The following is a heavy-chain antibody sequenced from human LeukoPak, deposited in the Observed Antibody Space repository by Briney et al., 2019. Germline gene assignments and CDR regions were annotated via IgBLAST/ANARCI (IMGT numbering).Heavy chain of an antibody. V-gene: IGHV3-53*05. CDR1: GFTVSSNY. Sequence: GGSLRLSCAASGFTVSSNYLSWVRQASGKGLEWVSGIHSGGITFYADSVKGRFTISRDTSKNTLYLQMNSLRVEDTAVYYCARDSIYSMVRGVIITGQVDYWGQGTLVTVSS. D-gene: IGHD3-10*01. CDR3: ARDSIYSMVRGVIITGQVDY. J-gene: IGHJ4*02. CDR2: IHSGGIT.